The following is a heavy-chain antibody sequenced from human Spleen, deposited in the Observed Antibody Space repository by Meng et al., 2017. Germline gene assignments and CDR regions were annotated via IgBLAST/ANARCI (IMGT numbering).Heavy chain of an antibody. CDR1: GFIFDDYA. CDR3: AKVTDLTAGPFDC. V-gene: IGHV3-9*01. Sequence: SLKISCAASGFIFDDYAMHWVRQAPGKGLEWVSGISWNSGSIMYADSVEGRFTISRDNAKNSLFLQMNSLRPEDTALYYCAKVTDLTAGPFDCWGQGTLVTVS. D-gene: IGHD6-13*01. CDR2: ISWNSGSI. J-gene: IGHJ4*02.